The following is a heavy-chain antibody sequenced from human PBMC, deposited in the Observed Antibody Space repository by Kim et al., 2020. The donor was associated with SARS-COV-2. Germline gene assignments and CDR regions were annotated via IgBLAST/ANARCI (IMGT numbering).Heavy chain of an antibody. J-gene: IGHJ3*02. D-gene: IGHD2-2*01. CDR2: ICIWRTYI. V-gene: IGHV3-21*01. CDR3: ASDLSRGIPNGFFYI. Sequence: GGSLRLSCAASGFTFNSYSMHWVRQAPGKGLEWVSVICIWRTYIYYADSLKGRFTISRDNSKYTLYLQMNSLRAEDTAMYYCASDLSRGIPNGFFYIW. CDR1: GFTFNSYS.